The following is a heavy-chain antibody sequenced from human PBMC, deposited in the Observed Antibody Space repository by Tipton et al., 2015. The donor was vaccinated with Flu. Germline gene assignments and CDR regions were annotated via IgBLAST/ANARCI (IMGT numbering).Heavy chain of an antibody. D-gene: IGHD6-6*01. CDR1: GGSISSGGYY. J-gene: IGHJ4*02. V-gene: IGHV4-31*03. CDR3: ASYSSSYFDY. CDR2: IYYSGST. Sequence: TLSLTCTVSGGSISSGGYYWSWIRQHPGKGLEWIGYIYYSGSTHYNPSLKSRVTISVDAPKNQFSLKLSSVTAADTAVYYCASYSSSYFDYWGQGTLVTVSS.